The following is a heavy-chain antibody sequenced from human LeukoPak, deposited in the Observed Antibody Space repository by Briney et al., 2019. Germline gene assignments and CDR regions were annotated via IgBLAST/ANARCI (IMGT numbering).Heavy chain of an antibody. D-gene: IGHD3-10*01. CDR1: GFTFSNYA. V-gene: IGHV3-23*01. J-gene: IGHJ4*02. Sequence: GGSLRLSCAASGFTFSNYAMSWVRQAPGKGLEWVSVLSSGYNSAYYADSVKGRFTISRDNSENTLYLQMNSLRVEDTAVYYCAKGTTVRGVWLDYWGQGSLVTVSS. CDR2: LSSGYNSA. CDR3: AKGTTVRGVWLDY.